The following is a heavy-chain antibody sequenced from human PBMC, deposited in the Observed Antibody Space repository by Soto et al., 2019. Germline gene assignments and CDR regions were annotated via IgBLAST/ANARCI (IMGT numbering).Heavy chain of an antibody. D-gene: IGHD6-19*01. Sequence: EVQLEESGGGLVQPGRSLILSCVASGFTFDSYAMHWVRQAPGKGLEWVSGISWNSGSIGYEDSVKGRFTISRDNAQNSLYLEMNSLRVEDTAFYYCVKDIHEQWLVSHFEYWGQGALVTVSS. CDR1: GFTFDSYA. J-gene: IGHJ4*02. CDR2: ISWNSGSI. V-gene: IGHV3-9*01. CDR3: VKDIHEQWLVSHFEY.